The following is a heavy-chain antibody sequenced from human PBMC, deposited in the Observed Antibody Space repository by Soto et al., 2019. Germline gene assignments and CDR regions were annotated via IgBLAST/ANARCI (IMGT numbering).Heavy chain of an antibody. CDR2: ISAYNGNT. J-gene: IGHJ4*02. Sequence: GGPGKVSCKASGYTFTSYGISWGRQAPGQGPEWMGWISAYNGNTNYAQKLQGRVTITADASTSTAYMELSSLRSEDTAVYYCARPLKYYDPWSGYPPFAFWGQGTLVTVSS. V-gene: IGHV1-18*01. CDR1: GYTFTSYG. D-gene: IGHD3-3*01. CDR3: ARPLKYYDPWSGYPPFAF.